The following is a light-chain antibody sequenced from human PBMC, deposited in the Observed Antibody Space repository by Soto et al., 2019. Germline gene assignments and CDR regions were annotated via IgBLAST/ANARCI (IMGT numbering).Light chain of an antibody. CDR2: AAS. Sequence: MRLTQSPSSLSAAVGDRVTITCRASQGFSNYLAWYQQKSGKVPKLLIYAASSLQSGVPSRFSGSGSGTDFTLTISSLQPEDVATYYCQKYNGARWTFGQGTKVDIK. CDR3: QKYNGARWT. CDR1: QGFSNY. V-gene: IGKV1-27*01. J-gene: IGKJ1*01.